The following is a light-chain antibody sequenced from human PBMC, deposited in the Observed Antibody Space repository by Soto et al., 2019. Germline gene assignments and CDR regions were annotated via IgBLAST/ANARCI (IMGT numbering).Light chain of an antibody. CDR2: WAS. CDR3: QQHHSAPPT. J-gene: IGKJ2*01. V-gene: IGKV4-1*01. CDR1: QSVLYSSNNKND. Sequence: DIVMTQSPDSLAVSLGERATINCKSSQSVLYSSNNKNDLAWYQQKPGQPPKLIIYWASTRESGVPDRFSGSGSGTDFTLTISSLQAEDVAVYYRQQHHSAPPTVGQGTKLEIK.